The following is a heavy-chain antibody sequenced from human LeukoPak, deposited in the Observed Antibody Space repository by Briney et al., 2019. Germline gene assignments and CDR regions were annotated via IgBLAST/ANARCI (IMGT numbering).Heavy chain of an antibody. CDR3: ARSYYGSGSYLGYYYYGMDV. D-gene: IGHD3-10*01. V-gene: IGHV1-18*01. CDR1: GYTFTSYG. Sequence: GASVKVSCKASGYTFTSYGISWVRQAPGQGLEWMGWISAYNGNTNYAQKLQGRVTMTTDTSTGTAYMELRSLRSDDTAVYYCARSYYGSGSYLGYYYYGMDVWGQGTTVTVSS. J-gene: IGHJ6*02. CDR2: ISAYNGNT.